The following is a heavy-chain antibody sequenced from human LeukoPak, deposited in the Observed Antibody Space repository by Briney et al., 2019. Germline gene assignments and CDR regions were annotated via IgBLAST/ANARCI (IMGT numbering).Heavy chain of an antibody. V-gene: IGHV3-7*01. CDR1: GFTFSDHW. CDR3: ARDKGYGSDY. Sequence: GGSLRLSCEASGFTFSDHWMNWVRQAPGKGLEWVACIKQDGSQKDYVDSVKGRFTISRDNAKNSLYLQMSSLRAEDTAMHYCARDKGYGSDYWGPGVQVTVSS. D-gene: IGHD3-10*01. CDR2: IKQDGSQK. J-gene: IGHJ4*02.